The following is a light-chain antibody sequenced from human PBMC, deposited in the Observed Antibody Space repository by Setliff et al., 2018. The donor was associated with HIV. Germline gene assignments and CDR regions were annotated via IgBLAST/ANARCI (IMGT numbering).Light chain of an antibody. J-gene: IGLJ1*01. CDR2: AVS. CDR1: SSDIGHYNR. CDR3: SSYTTKISFV. V-gene: IGLV2-18*02. Sequence: QSALTQPPSVSGSPGQSITISCTGTSSDIGHYNRVSWYQQPPGTAPKLLISAVSHRPSGVPDRFSGSKSGNTASLTISGLQAEDEADYYCSSYTTKISFVFGTGTKVTVL.